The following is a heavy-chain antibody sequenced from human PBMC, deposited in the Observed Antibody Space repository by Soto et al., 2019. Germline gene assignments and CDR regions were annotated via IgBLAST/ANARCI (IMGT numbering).Heavy chain of an antibody. Sequence: SGKVSCKASGFTFTSSAVQWVRQARGPRLEWIGWIVVGSGNTNYAQKFQERVTITRDISTSTAYVERGSLRSEAPAVYSRAAWSNWLGYSGYGGGDGMDVWGQGTTVTVSS. CDR1: GFTFTSSA. J-gene: IGHJ6*02. D-gene: IGHD5-12*01. V-gene: IGHV1-58*01. CDR3: AAWSNWLGYSGYGGGDGMDV. CDR2: IVVGSGNT.